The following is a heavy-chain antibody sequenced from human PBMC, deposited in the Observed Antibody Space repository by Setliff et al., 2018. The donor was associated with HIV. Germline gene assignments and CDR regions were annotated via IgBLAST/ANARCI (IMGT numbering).Heavy chain of an antibody. V-gene: IGHV4-4*07. Sequence: PSETLSLTCTVSGGSINSFYWNWVRQPAGRGLEWIGRIFASGNTNYNPSLKSRVTMSVDTSKNQFSLKLSSVTAADTAVYYCARDVARFDYDTGGYYVSHFDYWGQGTQVTVSS. CDR1: GGSINSFY. CDR3: ARDVARFDYDTGGYYVSHFDY. CDR2: IFASGNT. J-gene: IGHJ4*02. D-gene: IGHD3-22*01.